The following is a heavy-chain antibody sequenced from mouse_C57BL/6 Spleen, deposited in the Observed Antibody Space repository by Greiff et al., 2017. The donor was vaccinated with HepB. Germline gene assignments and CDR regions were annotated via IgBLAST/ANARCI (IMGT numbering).Heavy chain of an antibody. V-gene: IGHV5-16*01. D-gene: IGHD1-3*01. Sequence: EVMLVESEGGLVQPGSSMKLSCTASGFTFSDYYMAWVRQVPEKGLEWVANINYDGSSTYYLDSLKSRFIISRDNAKNILYLQMSSLKSEDTATYYCARDPLNLRYFDVWGTGTTVTVSS. CDR1: GFTFSDYY. CDR2: INYDGSST. CDR3: ARDPLNLRYFDV. J-gene: IGHJ1*03.